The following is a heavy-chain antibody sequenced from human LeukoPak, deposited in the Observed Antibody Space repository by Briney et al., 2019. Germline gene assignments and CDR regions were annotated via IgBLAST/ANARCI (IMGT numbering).Heavy chain of an antibody. V-gene: IGHV3-9*01. CDR3: AKAPYGSGNTPDY. CDR2: ISWNSGYI. CDR1: GFTFDDYT. D-gene: IGHD3-10*01. J-gene: IGHJ4*02. Sequence: PGGSLRLSCAASGFTFDDYTMPWVRQTPGKGLECVSGISWNSGYIGYADSVKGRFTISRDNAKNSLYLQMNSLRAEDTALYYCAKAPYGSGNTPDYWGQGTLVTVSS.